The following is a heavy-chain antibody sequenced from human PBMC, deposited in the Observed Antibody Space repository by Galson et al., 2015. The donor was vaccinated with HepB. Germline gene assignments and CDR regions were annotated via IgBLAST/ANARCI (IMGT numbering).Heavy chain of an antibody. J-gene: IGHJ2*01. CDR3: ARLVGYCSSTSCYTLFAGSNWYFDL. CDR2: IYPGDSDT. V-gene: IGHV5-51*01. Sequence: QSGAEVKKPGESLKISCKGSGYSFTSYWIGWVRQMPGKGLEWMGIIYPGDSDTRYSPSFQGQVTISADKSISTAYLQWSSLKASDTAMYYCARLVGYCSSTSCYTLFAGSNWYFDLWGRGTLVTVSS. D-gene: IGHD2-2*02. CDR1: GYSFTSYW.